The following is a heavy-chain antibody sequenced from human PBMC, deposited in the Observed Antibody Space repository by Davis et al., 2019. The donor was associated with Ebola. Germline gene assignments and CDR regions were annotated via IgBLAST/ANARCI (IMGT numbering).Heavy chain of an antibody. CDR3: AKMELNNWFDP. CDR2: IYSGGST. J-gene: IGHJ5*02. Sequence: PGGSLRLSCAASGFTVSSNYMSWVRQAPGKGLEWVSVIYSGGSTYYADSVKGRFTISRDNSKNTLYLQMNSLRAEDTAVYYCAKMELNNWFDPWGQGTLVTVSS. CDR1: GFTVSSNY. V-gene: IGHV3-53*01. D-gene: IGHD1-7*01.